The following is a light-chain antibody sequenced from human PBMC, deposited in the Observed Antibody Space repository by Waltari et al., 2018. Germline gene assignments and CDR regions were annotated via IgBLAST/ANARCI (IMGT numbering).Light chain of an antibody. J-gene: IGLJ3*02. Sequence: NFMLTQPHSVSESPGKTVTISCTRSSGSIASNYVQWYQQRPGSAPTTVIYEENQRPAGVPDRFSGSIDSSSNSASLTISGLKTEDEADYYCQSYDSSNHKVFGGGTKLTVL. CDR2: EEN. V-gene: IGLV6-57*03. CDR3: QSYDSSNHKV. CDR1: SGSIASNY.